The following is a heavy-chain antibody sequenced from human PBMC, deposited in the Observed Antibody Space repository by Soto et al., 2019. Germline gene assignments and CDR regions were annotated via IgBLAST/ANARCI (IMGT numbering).Heavy chain of an antibody. D-gene: IGHD1-26*01. J-gene: IGHJ4*02. CDR2: IVVGSGNT. CDR3: ATHREGATYYFDY. CDR1: GYTFTSYG. V-gene: IGHV1-58*02. Sequence: SVKVSCKASGYTFTSYGISWVRQAPGQGLEWMGWIVVGSGNTKYAQNFQERVTITRDMSSGTAYLELSSLGSEDTAVYYCATHREGATYYFDYWGQGTLVTVSS.